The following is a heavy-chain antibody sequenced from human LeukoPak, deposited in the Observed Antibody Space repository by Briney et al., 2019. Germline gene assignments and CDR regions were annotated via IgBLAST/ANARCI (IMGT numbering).Heavy chain of an antibody. CDR1: GGSISSGGYY. CDR3: ARGRVRRGSGWSKIPYFDY. J-gene: IGHJ4*02. CDR2: IYYSGST. V-gene: IGHV4-31*03. Sequence: SETLSLTCTVSGGSISSGGYYWSWIRQHPGKGLEWIGYIYYSGSTNNNPSLTSRVTISVDTSKNQFSLKLSSVTAADTAVYYCARGRVRRGSGWSKIPYFDYWGQGTLVTVSS. D-gene: IGHD6-19*01.